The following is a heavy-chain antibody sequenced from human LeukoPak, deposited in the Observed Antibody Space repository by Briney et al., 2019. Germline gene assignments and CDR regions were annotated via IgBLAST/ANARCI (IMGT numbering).Heavy chain of an antibody. CDR3: ARDLAEPRAVAGNDAFDI. J-gene: IGHJ3*02. CDR2: IYSGGST. CDR1: GFTVSSNY. D-gene: IGHD6-19*01. Sequence: GGSLRLSCAASGFTVSSNYMSWVRQAPGKGLEWVSVIYSGGSTYYADSVKGRFTISRDNSKNTLYLQMNSLRAEDTAVYYCARDLAEPRAVAGNDAFDIWGQGTMVTVSS. V-gene: IGHV3-53*01.